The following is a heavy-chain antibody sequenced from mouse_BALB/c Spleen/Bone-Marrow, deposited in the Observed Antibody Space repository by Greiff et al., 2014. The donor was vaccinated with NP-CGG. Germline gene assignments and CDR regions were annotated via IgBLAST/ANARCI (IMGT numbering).Heavy chain of an antibody. CDR2: ISSGGST. CDR1: GFTFSSCA. CDR3: ARGGGYYYAMDY. Sequence: ESGGGLVKPGGSLKLSCAASGFTFSSCAMSWVRQTPEKRLEWVASISSGGSTYYPDSVKGRFTISRDNARNILYLQMSSLRSEDTAMYYCARGGGYYYAMDYWGQGTSVTVSS. V-gene: IGHV5-6-5*01. J-gene: IGHJ4*01.